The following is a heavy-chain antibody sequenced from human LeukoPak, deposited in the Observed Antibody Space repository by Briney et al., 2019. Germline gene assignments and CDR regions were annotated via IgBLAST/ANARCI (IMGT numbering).Heavy chain of an antibody. Sequence: PSQTLSLTCTVSGGSISSGGYYWSWLRQPPGKGLEWIGYIYHSGSTYYNPSLKSRVTISVDRSKNQFSLKLSSVTAADTAVYYCARVSARDSFGVVDHWGQGTLVTVSS. CDR3: ARVSARDSFGVVDH. J-gene: IGHJ4*02. CDR2: IYHSGST. CDR1: GGSISSGGYY. D-gene: IGHD3-3*01. V-gene: IGHV4-30-2*01.